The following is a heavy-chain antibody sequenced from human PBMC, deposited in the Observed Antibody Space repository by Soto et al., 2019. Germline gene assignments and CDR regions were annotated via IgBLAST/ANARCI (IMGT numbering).Heavy chain of an antibody. Sequence: QVQLVESGGGVVQPGRSLSLSCAASGFTFSNYAIHWVRQAPGKGLEWVSVIWSDGSNKYYTDSVKGRFTISRDNSKNTVHLHMNSLIADYTAVYYWARDQTGSYPYNWFDPWGQGTLVTVSS. D-gene: IGHD2-15*01. CDR2: IWSDGSNK. J-gene: IGHJ5*02. CDR1: GFTFSNYA. V-gene: IGHV3-33*01. CDR3: ARDQTGSYPYNWFDP.